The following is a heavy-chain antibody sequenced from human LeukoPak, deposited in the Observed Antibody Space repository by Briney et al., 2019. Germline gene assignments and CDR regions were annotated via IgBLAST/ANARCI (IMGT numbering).Heavy chain of an antibody. Sequence: SVKVSCKASGGTFSSYAISWVRQAPGQGLEWMGGIIPIFGTANYAQKFQGRVTITADESTSTAYMELSSLRSEDTAVYCCAGGGGYCSSTSCYFWFDPWGQGTLVTVSS. CDR2: IIPIFGTA. CDR1: GGTFSSYA. V-gene: IGHV1-69*13. CDR3: AGGGGYCSSTSCYFWFDP. D-gene: IGHD2-2*01. J-gene: IGHJ5*02.